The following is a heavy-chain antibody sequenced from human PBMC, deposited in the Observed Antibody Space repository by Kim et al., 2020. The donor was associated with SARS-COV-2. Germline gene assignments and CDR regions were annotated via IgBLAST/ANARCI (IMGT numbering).Heavy chain of an antibody. Sequence: SETLSLTCAVYGGSFSGYYWSWIRQPPGKGLEWTGEINHSGSTNYNPSLKSRVTISVDTSKNQFSLKLSSVTAADTAVYYCARGLYGTAEDYWGQGTLVTVSS. V-gene: IGHV4-34*01. CDR2: INHSGST. J-gene: IGHJ4*02. D-gene: IGHD2-8*02. CDR3: ARGLYGTAEDY. CDR1: GGSFSGYY.